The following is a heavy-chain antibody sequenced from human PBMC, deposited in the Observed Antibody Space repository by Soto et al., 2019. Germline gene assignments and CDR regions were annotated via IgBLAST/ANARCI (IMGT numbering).Heavy chain of an antibody. Sequence: EVQLVESGGGLVQPGRSLRLSCAASGFTFDDYAMHWVRQAPGKGLEWVSGISWNSGSIGYADSVKGRFTISRDNAKNSLFTQTNSLRADATALYYGARDRRRDYRNWFDPWGQGTMVTVSS. CDR1: GFTFDDYA. D-gene: IGHD4-17*01. J-gene: IGHJ5*02. CDR2: ISWNSGSI. CDR3: ARDRRRDYRNWFDP. V-gene: IGHV3-9*01.